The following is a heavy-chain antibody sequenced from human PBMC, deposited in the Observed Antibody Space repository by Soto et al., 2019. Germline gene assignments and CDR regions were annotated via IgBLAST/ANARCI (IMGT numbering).Heavy chain of an antibody. Sequence: EVQLVESGGGLVQPGGSLRLSCAASGFSFSGYWMDWVRQAPGKGLEWVANIQPDGSEKHYVDSVKGRFTISRDNAKESMYPQNNRLRAEDTGLYYCSGVLVQSAFDFMDNRGQGTLVSVSS. CDR2: IQPDGSEK. D-gene: IGHD3-16*01. J-gene: IGHJ4*02. CDR1: GFSFSGYW. V-gene: IGHV3-7*01. CDR3: SGVLVQSAFDFMDN.